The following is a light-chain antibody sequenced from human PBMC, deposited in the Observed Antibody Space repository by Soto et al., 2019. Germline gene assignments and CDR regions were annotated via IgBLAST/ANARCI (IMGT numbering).Light chain of an antibody. CDR3: QQYNSYPWT. Sequence: DIQMTQSPSTLSASVGDRVTITCRASQSISSWVAWYQQKPGKAPKLLIYDASSLERGVPSRFSGSGSGTEFTLTISSLQPDDFATYYCQQYNSYPWTFGQGTKVDIK. J-gene: IGKJ1*01. V-gene: IGKV1-5*01. CDR1: QSISSW. CDR2: DAS.